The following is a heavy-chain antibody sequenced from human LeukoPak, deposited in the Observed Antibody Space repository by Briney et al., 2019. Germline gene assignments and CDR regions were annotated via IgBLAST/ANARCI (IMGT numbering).Heavy chain of an antibody. CDR1: GFTFSDDG. CDR2: ISSSSSTI. Sequence: GRSLRLSCIASGFTFSDDGMHWVRQAPGKGLEWVSYISSSSSTIYYADSVKGRFTISRDNAKNSLYLQMNSLRAEDTAVYYCARGAYYYEDWGQGTLVTVSS. D-gene: IGHD3-22*01. J-gene: IGHJ4*02. V-gene: IGHV3-48*01. CDR3: ARGAYYYED.